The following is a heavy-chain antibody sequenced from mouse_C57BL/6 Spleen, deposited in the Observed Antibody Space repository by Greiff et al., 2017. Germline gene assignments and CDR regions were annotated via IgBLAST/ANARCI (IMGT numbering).Heavy chain of an antibody. CDR2: INPNNGGT. V-gene: IGHV1-26*01. CDR1: GYTFTDYY. J-gene: IGHJ4*01. CDR3: ARSDGYYPLMAMDY. Sequence: EVQLQQSGPELVKPGASVKISCKASGYTFTDYYMNWVKQSHGKSLEWIGDINPNNGGTSYNQKFKGKATLTVDKSSSTAYMELRSLTSEDSAVYYCARSDGYYPLMAMDYWGQGTSVTVSS. D-gene: IGHD2-3*01.